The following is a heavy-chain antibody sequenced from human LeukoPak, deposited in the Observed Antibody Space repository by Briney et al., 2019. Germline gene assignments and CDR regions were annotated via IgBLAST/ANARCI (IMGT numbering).Heavy chain of an antibody. V-gene: IGHV1-2*02. CDR3: ERSTVLWFGESNADYYYGMDV. CDR1: RYTFNRYY. D-gene: IGHD3-10*01. J-gene: IGHJ6*02. Sequence: ASVKVSCKPSRYTFNRYYMHWVRQAPGQGLEWMGWINPNSGGTNSAQKFQDRVTMTRETYIRTAYMELSRLRFDDTAVYYCERSTVLWFGESNADYYYGMDVWGQGTTVTVSS. CDR2: INPNSGGT.